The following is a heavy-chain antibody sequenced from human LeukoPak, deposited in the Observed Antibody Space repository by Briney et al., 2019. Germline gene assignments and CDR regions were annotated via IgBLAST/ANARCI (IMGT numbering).Heavy chain of an antibody. V-gene: IGHV4-39*07. J-gene: IGHJ5*02. Sequence: SETLSLTCSVSGDSFSSVTDYWAWIRQPPGKGLEWIASGDYSGGTYYNPSLKSRVTISVDTSKNQFSLKLSSVTAADTAVYYCARVSYSYGFVDWFDPWGQGTLVTVSS. CDR1: GDSFSSVTDY. D-gene: IGHD5-18*01. CDR3: ARVSYSYGFVDWFDP. CDR2: GDYSGGT.